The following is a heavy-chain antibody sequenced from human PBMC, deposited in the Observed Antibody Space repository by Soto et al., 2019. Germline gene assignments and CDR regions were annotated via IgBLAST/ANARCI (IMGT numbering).Heavy chain of an antibody. CDR2: IYYSGST. CDR1: GGSISSYY. CDR3: ARDLDGSRDWFDP. J-gene: IGHJ5*02. V-gene: IGHV4-59*01. D-gene: IGHD1-26*01. Sequence: PSETLSLTCTVSGGSISSYYWSWIRQPPGKGQEWIGYIYYSGSTNYNPSLKSRVTISVDTSKNQFSLKLSSVTAADTAVYYCARDLDGSRDWFDPWGQGTLVTVSS.